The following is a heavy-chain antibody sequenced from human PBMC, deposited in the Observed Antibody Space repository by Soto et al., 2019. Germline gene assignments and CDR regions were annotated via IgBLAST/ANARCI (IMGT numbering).Heavy chain of an antibody. CDR2: IYWDDDT. CDR1: GFSLSTTGVA. CDR3: AHRTTKASGIDY. V-gene: IGHV2-5*02. Sequence: QITLKESGPTLVRPTQTLTLTCTFSGFSLSTTGVAVGWIRQPPGEALEWLALIYWDDDTRYRPSLKSRLTITKDTSKKQVVLTMTNMDPVDTATYYCAHRTTKASGIDYWGQGTLVTVSS. J-gene: IGHJ4*02. D-gene: IGHD1-26*01.